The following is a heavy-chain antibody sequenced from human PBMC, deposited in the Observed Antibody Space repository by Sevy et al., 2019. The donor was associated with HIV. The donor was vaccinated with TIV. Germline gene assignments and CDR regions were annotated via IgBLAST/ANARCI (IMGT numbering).Heavy chain of an antibody. CDR2: INSDGSST. D-gene: IGHD3-22*01. CDR3: ARDSSYYYSLFGYFDL. V-gene: IGHV3-74*01. CDR1: GFTFSSYW. Sequence: GGSLRLSCAASGFTFSSYWMHWVRQAPGKGLVWVSRINSDGSSTSYADSVKGRFTISRDNAKNTLYLQMNSLRAEDTAVYCGARDSSYYYSLFGYFDLWGRGTLVTVSS. J-gene: IGHJ2*01.